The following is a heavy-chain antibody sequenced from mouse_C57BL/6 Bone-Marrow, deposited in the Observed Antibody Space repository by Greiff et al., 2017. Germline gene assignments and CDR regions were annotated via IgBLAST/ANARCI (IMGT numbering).Heavy chain of an antibody. D-gene: IGHD2-3*01. CDR2: INPSNGGT. Sequence: VQLQQPGTELVQPGASVKLSCKASGYTFTSYWMHWVKQWPGQGLEWIGNINPSNGGTNYNEKFTSKATLTVDKSSSTAYMQLSSLKSEDSAVYYCARSGRWLLRTFDYWGQGTTLTVSS. CDR1: GYTFTSYW. CDR3: ARSGRWLLRTFDY. J-gene: IGHJ2*01. V-gene: IGHV1-53*01.